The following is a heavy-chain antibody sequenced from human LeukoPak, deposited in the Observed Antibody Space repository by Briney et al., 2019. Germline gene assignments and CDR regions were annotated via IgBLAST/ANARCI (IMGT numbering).Heavy chain of an antibody. V-gene: IGHV1-69*13. J-gene: IGHJ6*02. D-gene: IGHD4-23*01. CDR3: ARSTVVTRDYYYGMDV. CDR1: GGTFSSYA. CDR2: IIPIFGTA. Sequence: ASVKVSCKASGGTFSSYAISWVRQAPGQGLEWMGGIIPIFGTANYAQKFQGRVTITADESTSTAYMELSSLRSEDTAVYYCARSTVVTRDYYYGMDVWAKGPRSPSP.